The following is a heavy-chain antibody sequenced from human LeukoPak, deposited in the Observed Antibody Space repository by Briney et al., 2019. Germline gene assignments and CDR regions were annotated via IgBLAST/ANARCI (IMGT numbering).Heavy chain of an antibody. V-gene: IGHV4-61*01. CDR1: GDSVSSSPYY. CDR2: TYSTST. CDR3: AGGPRQYYYSGSYHY. J-gene: IGHJ4*02. D-gene: IGHD3-10*01. Sequence: SETLSLTCTVSGDSVSSSPYYWGWIRQPPGRGLEWIGNTYSTSTLYNASLRSRVAITEDASKNQFSLRLSSATAADTAIYYCAGGPRQYYYSGSYHYWGQGTLVTVSS.